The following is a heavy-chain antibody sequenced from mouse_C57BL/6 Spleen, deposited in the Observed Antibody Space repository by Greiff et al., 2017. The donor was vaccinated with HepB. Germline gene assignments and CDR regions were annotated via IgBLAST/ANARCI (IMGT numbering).Heavy chain of an antibody. CDR1: GYTFTDYN. CDR3: ARNYGSSHYYAMDY. Sequence: DVQLQESGPELVKPGASVKIPCKASGYTFTDYNMDWVKQSHGKSLEWIGDINPNNGGTIYNQKFKGKATLTVDKSSSTAYMELRSLTSEDTAVYYCARNYGSSHYYAMDYWGQGTSVTVSS. D-gene: IGHD1-1*01. J-gene: IGHJ4*01. V-gene: IGHV1-18*01. CDR2: INPNNGGT.